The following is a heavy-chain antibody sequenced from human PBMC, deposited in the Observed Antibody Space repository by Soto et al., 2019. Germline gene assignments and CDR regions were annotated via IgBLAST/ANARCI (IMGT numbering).Heavy chain of an antibody. V-gene: IGHV1-69*01. CDR3: ATSPGFGGYYVV. D-gene: IGHD3-10*02. CDR1: GGTFSTKYA. J-gene: IGHJ4*02. CDR2: ITPSFGTR. Sequence: QVQLVQSGAEVKKPGSSVKVSCKASGGTFSTKYAISWVRQAPGEGLGWMGGITPSFGTRDYAQKFQDRVTITADASTSIVYMELTSLRSQDTAVYYCATSPGFGGYYVVWGQGTLVTVSS.